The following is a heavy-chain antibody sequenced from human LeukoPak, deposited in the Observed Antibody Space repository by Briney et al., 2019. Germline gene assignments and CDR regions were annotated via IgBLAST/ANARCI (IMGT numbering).Heavy chain of an antibody. D-gene: IGHD4-23*01. J-gene: IGHJ4*02. CDR3: ARALWRTVVTAFGY. CDR2: ISSSGNTI. Sequence: PGGSLRLSCAASGFTFSSYEMNWVRQAPGKGLEWVSYISSSGNTIYHADSVKGRFTTSRDNAKNSLYLQMSSLRAEDTAVYYCARALWRTVVTAFGYWGQGTLVTVSS. CDR1: GFTFSSYE. V-gene: IGHV3-48*03.